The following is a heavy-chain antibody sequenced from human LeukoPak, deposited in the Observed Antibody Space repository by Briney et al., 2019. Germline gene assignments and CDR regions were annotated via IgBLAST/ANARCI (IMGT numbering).Heavy chain of an antibody. CDR2: ISGSGGST. J-gene: IGHJ4*02. CDR3: AEDGAVAGTIDY. Sequence: GGSLRLSCAASGFTFSSYAMSWVRQAPGKGLEWVSAISGSGGSTYYADSMKGRFTISRDNSKSTLYLQMNSLRAEDTAVYYCAEDGAVAGTIDYWGQGTLVTVSS. CDR1: GFTFSSYA. V-gene: IGHV3-23*01. D-gene: IGHD6-19*01.